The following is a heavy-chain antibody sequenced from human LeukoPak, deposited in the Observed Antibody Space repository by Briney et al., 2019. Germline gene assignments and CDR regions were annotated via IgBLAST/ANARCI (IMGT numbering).Heavy chain of an antibody. V-gene: IGHV4-59*01. CDR3: ARSRFGELLANA. J-gene: IGHJ5*02. Sequence: SETLSLTCTVSGRPHSSYYWRWIRQPPGKGLEWVGYIYYSGSTSYNPSLKRRVTISVDTSKNQFPLKLSSVTAADTAVYYCARSRFGELLANAWGQGTLVTVSS. CDR1: GRPHSSYY. CDR2: IYYSGST. D-gene: IGHD3-10*01.